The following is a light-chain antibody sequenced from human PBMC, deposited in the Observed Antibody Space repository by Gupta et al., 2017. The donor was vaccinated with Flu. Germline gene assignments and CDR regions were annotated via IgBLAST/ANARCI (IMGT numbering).Light chain of an antibody. CDR1: QSISNW. V-gene: IGKV1-5*03. CDR2: KAS. Sequence: PSSLSASVGDRVTITCRASQSISNWLAWYQQRPGKAPKIFIYKASSVESGVPSRFSGSGSGTEFTLTISSLQPDDFATYYCQQDDSYPYTFGQGTKVEFK. J-gene: IGKJ2*01. CDR3: QQDDSYPYT.